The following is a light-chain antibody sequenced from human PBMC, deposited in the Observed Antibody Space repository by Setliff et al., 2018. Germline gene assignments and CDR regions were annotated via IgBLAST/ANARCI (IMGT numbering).Light chain of an antibody. CDR1: SNDVGGYNY. Sequence: QSALAQPASVSGSLGQSITISCTGTSNDVGGYNYVSWYKQHSGEAPQLMIYAVTKRPSGVSNRFSGSKSGKAASLTISGLQAEDEADYYCCSYVRGSAYVFGTGTKV. CDR3: CSYVRGSAYV. CDR2: AVT. J-gene: IGLJ1*01. V-gene: IGLV2-14*03.